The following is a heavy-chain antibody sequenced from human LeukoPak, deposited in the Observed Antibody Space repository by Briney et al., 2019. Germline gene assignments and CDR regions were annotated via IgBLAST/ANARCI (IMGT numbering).Heavy chain of an antibody. V-gene: IGHV3-23*01. D-gene: IGHD2-2*01. CDR2: ISGSGGST. J-gene: IGHJ6*02. CDR1: GFTFSSHA. CDR3: AKDFEVDCSSTSCYVRYYYYAMDV. Sequence: GGSLRLSCAASGFTFSSHAMGWVRQAPGKGLEWVSAISGSGGSTYYADSVKGRFTISRDNSKNTLYLQMNSLRAEDTAVYYCAKDFEVDCSSTSCYVRYYYYAMDVWGQGTTVTVSS.